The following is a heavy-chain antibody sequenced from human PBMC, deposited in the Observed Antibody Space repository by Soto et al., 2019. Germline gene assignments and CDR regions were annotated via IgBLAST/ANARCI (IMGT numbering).Heavy chain of an antibody. V-gene: IGHV4-4*02. CDR2: IYHRGST. CDR3: PREDDAGTGY. J-gene: IGHJ4*02. Sequence: QVQLQESGPGLVKPSVPLSLTCAVSGGSISSSNWWRCVIQPPGKGLEWIGEIYHRGSTNYNPSLKSRVTLSVDKSKNQFSLKLSSVTAACTAVYYCPREDDAGTGYWGQGTLVTVSS. CDR1: GGSISSSNW. D-gene: IGHD6-13*01.